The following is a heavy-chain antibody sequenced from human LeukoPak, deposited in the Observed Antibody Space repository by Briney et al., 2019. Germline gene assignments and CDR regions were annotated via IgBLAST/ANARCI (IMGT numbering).Heavy chain of an antibody. CDR2: MNPNSGNT. D-gene: IGHD2-8*01. CDR1: GYTFSSYD. CDR3: AREDCTNGVCARAGWFDP. V-gene: IGHV1-8*01. J-gene: IGHJ5*02. Sequence: ASVKVSCKASGYTFSSYDINWVRQATGQGLEWMGWMNPNSGNTGYAQKFQGRVTMTRNTSIRTAYMELSSLRSEDTAVYYCAREDCTNGVCARAGWFDPWGQGTLVTVSS.